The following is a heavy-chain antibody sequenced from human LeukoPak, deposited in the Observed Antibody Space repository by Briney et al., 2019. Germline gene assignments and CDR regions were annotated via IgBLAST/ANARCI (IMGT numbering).Heavy chain of an antibody. Sequence: PSETLSLTCTVSGGSISSYYWSWIRQPPGKGLEWIGYIYYSGSTNYNPSLKSRVTISVGTSKNQFSLKLSSVTAADTAVYYCARDPGPDYYDSSGYYSLNAFDIWGQGTMVTVSS. D-gene: IGHD3-22*01. CDR2: IYYSGST. J-gene: IGHJ3*02. V-gene: IGHV4-59*01. CDR3: ARDPGPDYYDSSGYYSLNAFDI. CDR1: GGSISSYY.